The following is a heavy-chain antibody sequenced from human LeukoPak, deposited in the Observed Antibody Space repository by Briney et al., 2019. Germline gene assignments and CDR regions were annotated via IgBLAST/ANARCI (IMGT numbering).Heavy chain of an antibody. CDR1: GGTFSSYA. CDR3: ARVGGGNDAFDI. J-gene: IGHJ3*02. D-gene: IGHD4-23*01. Sequence: ASVKVSCKASGGTFSSYAISWVRQAPGQGLEWMGGIIPIFGTANYAQKFQGRVTITADESTSTAYMELSSLRSEDTAVYYCARVGGGNDAFDIWGQGTMVTVSS. CDR2: IIPIFGTA. V-gene: IGHV1-69*13.